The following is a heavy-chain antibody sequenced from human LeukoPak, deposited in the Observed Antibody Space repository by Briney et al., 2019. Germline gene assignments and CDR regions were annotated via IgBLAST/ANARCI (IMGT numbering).Heavy chain of an antibody. Sequence: ASVKVSCKASGYIFTSYAIHWVRQAPGQRLEWMGWINAGNGNTKYSQKFQGRVTITRDTSASTAYLELSSLRSEDTTVYYCATGGSEGSQLDVWGQGTTVTVSS. CDR3: ATGGSEGSQLDV. V-gene: IGHV1-3*01. CDR1: GYIFTSYA. D-gene: IGHD3-10*01. CDR2: INAGNGNT. J-gene: IGHJ6*02.